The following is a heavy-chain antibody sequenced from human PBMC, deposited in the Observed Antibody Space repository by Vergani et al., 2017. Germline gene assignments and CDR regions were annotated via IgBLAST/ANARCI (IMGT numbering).Heavy chain of an antibody. CDR2: IDPSDSYT. D-gene: IGHD6-13*01. Sequence: EVQLVQSGAEVKKPGESLRISCKGSGYSFTSYWISWVRQMPGKGLEWMGRIDPSDSYTNYSPSFQGHVTISADKSISTAYLQWSSLKASDTAMYYCARGSGGIAAAGYFDYWGQGTLVTVSS. J-gene: IGHJ4*02. CDR1: GYSFTSYW. CDR3: ARGSGGIAAAGYFDY. V-gene: IGHV5-10-1*03.